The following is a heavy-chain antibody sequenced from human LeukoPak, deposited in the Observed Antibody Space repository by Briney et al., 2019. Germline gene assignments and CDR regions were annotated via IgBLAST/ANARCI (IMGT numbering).Heavy chain of an antibody. D-gene: IGHD5-24*01. CDR1: GGTFSSYA. V-gene: IGHV1-69*13. J-gene: IGHJ4*02. CDR2: IIPIFGTA. CDR3: ARHSTQVEMATIAAEFDY. Sequence: ASVKVSCKASGGTFSSYAISWVRQAPGQGLEWMGGIIPIFGTANYAQKFQGRVTITADESTSTAYMELSSLRSEDTAVYYCARHSTQVEMATIAAEFDYWGQGTPVTVSS.